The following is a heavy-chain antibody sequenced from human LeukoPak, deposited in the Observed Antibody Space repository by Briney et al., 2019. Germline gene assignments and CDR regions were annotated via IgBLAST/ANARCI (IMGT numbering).Heavy chain of an antibody. CDR1: GFDFNSYW. D-gene: IGHD3-10*01. Sequence: GGSVRLSCEATGFDFNSYWMHWVRQAPGKVLVWVSGIGSDGTTTTYADSVKGRFTISRDNAKNTVYLEMNSRRADDTAMYYCARSYYGSGSYHSAPFFDFWGLGTQVIVSS. V-gene: IGHV3-74*03. J-gene: IGHJ4*01. CDR3: ARSYYGSGSYHSAPFFDF. CDR2: IGSDGTTT.